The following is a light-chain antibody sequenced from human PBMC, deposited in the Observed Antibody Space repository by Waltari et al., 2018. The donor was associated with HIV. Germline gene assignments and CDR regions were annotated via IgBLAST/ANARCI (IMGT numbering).Light chain of an antibody. V-gene: IGLV3-1*01. J-gene: IGLJ2*01. Sequence: SYELTQPRSVSVSPGQTANITCSGDKLGQKYTCWFQQRPGQSPVLVLYQDNKRPSGIPERFSGSNSGNTATLTISGTQALDDADYYCQAWDSSTDVVFGGGTKLTVL. CDR1: KLGQKY. CDR2: QDN. CDR3: QAWDSSTDVV.